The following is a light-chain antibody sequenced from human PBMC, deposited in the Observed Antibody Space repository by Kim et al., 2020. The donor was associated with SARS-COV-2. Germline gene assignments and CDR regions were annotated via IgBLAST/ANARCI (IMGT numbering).Light chain of an antibody. Sequence: LGQKANITCTGDGLRSNYATCYQQKPGQAPVLVSYGRNRRPTGIPDRFSGSSSGSTASLTITGAQAGDEADYFCSFRDNSRNLVLFGGGTQLTVL. CDR3: SFRDNSRNLVL. CDR2: GRN. J-gene: IGLJ2*01. V-gene: IGLV3-19*01. CDR1: GLRSNY.